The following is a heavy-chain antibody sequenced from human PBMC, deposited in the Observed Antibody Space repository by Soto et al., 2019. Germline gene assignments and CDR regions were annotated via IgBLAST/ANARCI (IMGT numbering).Heavy chain of an antibody. CDR2: IYPGDSDT. V-gene: IGHV5-51*01. CDR1: GYAFNSYW. Sequence: GESLKISCQGSGYAFNSYWIARVRQMSGKGLEWMGIIYPGDSDTRNSPSFQGQVTMSGDKSITTAYLKWSSLKAADSAMYYCAGGYCPATFCDPRFDLWSQGTLVTVSS. D-gene: IGHD2-8*02. J-gene: IGHJ5*02. CDR3: AGGYCPATFCDPRFDL.